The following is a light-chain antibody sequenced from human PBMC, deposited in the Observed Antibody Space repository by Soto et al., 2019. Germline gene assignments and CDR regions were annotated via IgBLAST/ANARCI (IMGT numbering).Light chain of an antibody. Sequence: EIVLTQSPGTLSLSPGERATLSCRASQSVSSSYLAWYQQKPGQAPRLLIYGASSRATGIPDMFSGSGSGTDFTLTISRLEPEDFAVYYCQQYGSSPHTFGPGTKVDIK. CDR3: QQYGSSPHT. V-gene: IGKV3-20*01. J-gene: IGKJ3*01. CDR2: GAS. CDR1: QSVSSSY.